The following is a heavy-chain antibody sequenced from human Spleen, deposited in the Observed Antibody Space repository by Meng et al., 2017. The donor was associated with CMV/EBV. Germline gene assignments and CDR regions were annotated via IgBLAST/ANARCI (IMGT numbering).Heavy chain of an antibody. V-gene: IGHV4-34*01. Sequence: LSPSCAVYGGSFSGYYWSWIRQPPGKGLEWIGEINHSGSTNYNPSLKSRVTISVDTSKNQFSLKLSSVTAADTAVYYCASIVGATDYWGQGTLVTVSS. D-gene: IGHD1-26*01. CDR2: INHSGST. CDR3: ASIVGATDY. CDR1: GGSFSGYY. J-gene: IGHJ4*02.